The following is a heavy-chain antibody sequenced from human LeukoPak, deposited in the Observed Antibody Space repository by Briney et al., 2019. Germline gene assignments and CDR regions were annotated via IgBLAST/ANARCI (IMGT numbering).Heavy chain of an antibody. CDR2: IRGSGDDT. Sequence: GGSLRLSCAASGFTFSTNAMAWVRQAPGKGLEWVSAIRGSGDDTYYADSVKGRFTISRDNSKNTLYLQMNSLRAEDTAVYYCARWRAGIAVAVDYWGQGTLVTVSS. V-gene: IGHV3-23*01. CDR1: GFTFSTNA. D-gene: IGHD6-19*01. CDR3: ARWRAGIAVAVDY. J-gene: IGHJ4*02.